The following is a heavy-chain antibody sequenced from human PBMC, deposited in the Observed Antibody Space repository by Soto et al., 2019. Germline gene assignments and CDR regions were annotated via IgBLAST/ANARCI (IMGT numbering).Heavy chain of an antibody. D-gene: IGHD3-3*02. V-gene: IGHV5-51*01. J-gene: IGHJ5*01. CDR3: ARLISLLHSVDS. CDR1: GYTFTNYW. Sequence: PGQSLEISCLTSGYTFTNYWISWMRQMPGGGLEWMGLIFPRDFDVRYSPSFEGQVTSSADRSTATAFLQWRSLEASDSALYFGARLISLLHSVDSCDQGTPVTVCS. CDR2: IFPRDFDV.